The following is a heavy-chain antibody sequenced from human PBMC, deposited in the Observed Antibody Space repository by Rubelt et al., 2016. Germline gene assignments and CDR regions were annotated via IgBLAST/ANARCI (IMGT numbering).Heavy chain of an antibody. CDR1: GGTFSSYA. Sequence: QVQLVQSGAEVKKPGSSVKVSCKASGGTFSSYAISWVRQAPGQGLEWMGGIIPIFGTANYAQKFQGRVTITADKSTSTAYMELSSLRSEDTAVYSCARDLVGVVITTHDAFDIWGQGTMVTVSS. CDR2: IIPIFGTA. J-gene: IGHJ3*02. V-gene: IGHV1-69*06. CDR3: ARDLVGVVITTHDAFDI. D-gene: IGHD3-22*01.